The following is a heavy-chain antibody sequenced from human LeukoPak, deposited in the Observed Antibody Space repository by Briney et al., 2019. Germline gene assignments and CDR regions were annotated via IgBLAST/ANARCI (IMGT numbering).Heavy chain of an antibody. CDR2: ISWNSGSI. CDR3: AKAGGSSSWFSDDYYYYYMDV. J-gene: IGHJ6*03. Sequence: HTGGSLRLSCAASGFTFDDYAMHWVRHAPGKGLEWVSGISWNSGSIGYADSVKGRFTISRDNAKNSLYLQMNSLRAEDTALYYCAKAGGSSSWFSDDYYYYYMDVWGKGTTVTISS. D-gene: IGHD6-13*01. V-gene: IGHV3-9*01. CDR1: GFTFDDYA.